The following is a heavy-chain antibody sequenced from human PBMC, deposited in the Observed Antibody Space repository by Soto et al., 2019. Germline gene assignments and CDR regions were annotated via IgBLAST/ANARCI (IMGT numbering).Heavy chain of an antibody. J-gene: IGHJ5*02. V-gene: IGHV3-23*01. CDR3: AKILSDFWSGYYWRFPGFWFDP. CDR1: GFTFSSYA. Sequence: GGSLRLSCAASGFTFSSYAMSWVRQAPGKGLEWVSAISGSGGSTYYADSVKGRFTISRDNSKNTLYLQMNSLRAEDTAVYYCAKILSDFWSGYYWRFPGFWFDPWGQGTLVTVSS. CDR2: ISGSGGST. D-gene: IGHD3-3*01.